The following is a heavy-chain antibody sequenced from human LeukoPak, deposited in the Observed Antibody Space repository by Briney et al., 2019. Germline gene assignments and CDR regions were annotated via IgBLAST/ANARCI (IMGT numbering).Heavy chain of an antibody. Sequence: SETLSLTCSVSGGSNSSSTYYWGWIRQPPGKGLEWIGSIYHSGSTYYNPSLKSRVTISVDTSKNQFSLKLSSVTAADTAVCYCARLYNIGSPDIWGQGTMVTVSS. J-gene: IGHJ3*02. D-gene: IGHD1-1*01. V-gene: IGHV4-39*01. CDR2: IYHSGST. CDR3: ARLYNIGSPDI. CDR1: GGSNSSSTYY.